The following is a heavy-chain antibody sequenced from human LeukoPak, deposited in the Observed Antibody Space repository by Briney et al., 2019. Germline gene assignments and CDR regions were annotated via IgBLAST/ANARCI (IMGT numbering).Heavy chain of an antibody. Sequence: SETLSLTCTVSGGSISSGDYYWSWFRQPPGKGLEWIGYIYYSGSTYYNPSLKSRVTISVDTSKNQFSLKLSSVTAADTAVYYCARDQGRHQGWGKGDYYDSSGYYFWGQGTLVTVSS. CDR1: GGSISSGDYY. D-gene: IGHD3-22*01. J-gene: IGHJ4*02. CDR3: ARDQGRHQGWGKGDYYDSSGYYF. CDR2: IYYSGST. V-gene: IGHV4-30-4*01.